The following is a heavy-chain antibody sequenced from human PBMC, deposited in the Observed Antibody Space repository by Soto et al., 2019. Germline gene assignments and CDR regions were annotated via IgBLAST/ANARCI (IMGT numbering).Heavy chain of an antibody. V-gene: IGHV3-11*01. CDR2: ISSSGSTI. J-gene: IGHJ3*02. Sequence: QVQLVESGGGLVKPGGSLRLSCAASGFTFSDYYMSWIRQAPGKGLEWVSYISSSGSTIYYADSVKGRFTISRDNAKKSLYLQMNSLRAEETAVYYCAREGPCGGDCWKRWDAFDIWGQGTMVTVSS. D-gene: IGHD2-21*02. CDR1: GFTFSDYY. CDR3: AREGPCGGDCWKRWDAFDI.